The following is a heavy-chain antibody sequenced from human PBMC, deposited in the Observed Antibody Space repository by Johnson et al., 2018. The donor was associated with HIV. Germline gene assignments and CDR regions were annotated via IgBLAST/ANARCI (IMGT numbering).Heavy chain of an antibody. CDR3: ARDRSENAFDI. J-gene: IGHJ3*02. CDR1: GFTVSSNY. V-gene: IGHV3-66*01. CDR2: IYSGGST. Sequence: VQLVESGGGLVQPGGSLRLSCAASGFTVSSNYMSWVRQAPGKGLEWVSVIYSGGSTYYADSVKGRFTISRDNSKNTLYRQMNSLRAEDTAMYYCARDRSENAFDIWGQGTMVTVSS.